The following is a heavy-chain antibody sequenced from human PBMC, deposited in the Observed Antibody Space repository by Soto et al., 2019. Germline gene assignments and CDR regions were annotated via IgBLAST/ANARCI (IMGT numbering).Heavy chain of an antibody. CDR1: GFSLSTSGVG. Sequence: SGPTLVNPTQPLTLTCDFSGFSLSTSGVGVGWIRQPPGKALEWLALIYWNDDKRYSPSLKSRLTITKDTSKSQVVLTMTNMDPVDTATYYCIKRQVVRGLVSLWGRGTLVTVSS. CDR3: IKRQVVRGLVSL. CDR2: IYWNDDK. D-gene: IGHD3-10*01. V-gene: IGHV2-5*01. J-gene: IGHJ2*01.